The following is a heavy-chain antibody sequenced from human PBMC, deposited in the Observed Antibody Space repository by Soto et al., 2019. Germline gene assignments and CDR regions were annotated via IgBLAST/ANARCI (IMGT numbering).Heavy chain of an antibody. CDR1: GYTFTNFG. CDR3: AKNGQPPYYYYGLDV. J-gene: IGHJ6*02. Sequence: ASVKVSCKASGYTFTNFGISWVRQAPGQGLEWMGWISAYNGNTNYAQKVQGRVTMTIDTSTSTAYMELRSLTSDDTAIYYCAKNGQPPYYYYGLDVWGQGTKVTVSS. CDR2: ISAYNGNT. V-gene: IGHV1-18*01. D-gene: IGHD2-8*01.